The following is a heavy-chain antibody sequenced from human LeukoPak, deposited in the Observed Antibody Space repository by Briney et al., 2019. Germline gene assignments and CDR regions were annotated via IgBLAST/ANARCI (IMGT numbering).Heavy chain of an antibody. Sequence: ASVKVSCKASGYTFTTYGITWVRQAPGQGLEWMGWISGYNGNTYYAQKLQGRVTMTTDTSTSTAYMELRSQRSDDTGVYYCARDLETSSGWFNGLVGFWGQGTLVTVSS. CDR1: GYTFTTYG. CDR2: ISGYNGNT. CDR3: ARDLETSSGWFNGLVGF. V-gene: IGHV1-18*01. J-gene: IGHJ4*02. D-gene: IGHD6-19*01.